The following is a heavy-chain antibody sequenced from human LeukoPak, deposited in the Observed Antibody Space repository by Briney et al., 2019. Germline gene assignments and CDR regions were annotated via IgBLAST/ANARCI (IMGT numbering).Heavy chain of an antibody. J-gene: IGHJ4*02. CDR3: ARLPRWLQSFDY. CDR2: INHSGST. Sequence: SETLSLTCTVSGGSISNYYWSWTRQPPGKGLEWIGEINHSGSTNYNPSLKSRVTISVDTSKNQFSLKLSSVTAADTAVYYCARLPRWLQSFDYWGQGTLVTVSS. V-gene: IGHV4-34*01. CDR1: GGSISNYY. D-gene: IGHD5-24*01.